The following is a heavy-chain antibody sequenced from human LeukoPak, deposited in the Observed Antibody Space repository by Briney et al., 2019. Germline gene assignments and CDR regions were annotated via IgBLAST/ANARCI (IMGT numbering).Heavy chain of an antibody. V-gene: IGHV3-66*01. D-gene: IGHD3-22*01. Sequence: GGSLRLSCAASGFTFSSNYMSWVRQAPGKGLEWVSVIYSGGSTYYADSVKGRFTISRDNSKNTLYLQMNSLRAEDTAVYYCAGNYDSSGYYPDYYYYGMDVWGQGTTVTVSS. CDR2: IYSGGST. J-gene: IGHJ6*02. CDR1: GFTFSSNY. CDR3: AGNYDSSGYYPDYYYYGMDV.